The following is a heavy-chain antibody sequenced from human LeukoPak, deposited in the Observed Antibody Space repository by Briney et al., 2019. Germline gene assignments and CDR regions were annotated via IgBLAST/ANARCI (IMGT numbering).Heavy chain of an antibody. CDR2: INPSGGST. Sequence: GGSLRLSCAASGFTFSSYGMHWVRQAPGQGLEWMGIINPSGGSTSYAQKFQGRVTMTRDTSTSTVYMELSSLRSEDTAVYYCARGGDILTGYYNWLDPWGQGTLVTVSS. CDR1: GFTFSSYG. D-gene: IGHD3-9*01. J-gene: IGHJ5*02. V-gene: IGHV1-46*01. CDR3: ARGGDILTGYYNWLDP.